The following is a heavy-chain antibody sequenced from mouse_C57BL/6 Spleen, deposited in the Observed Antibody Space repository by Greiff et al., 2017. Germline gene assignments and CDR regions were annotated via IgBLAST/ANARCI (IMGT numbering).Heavy chain of an antibody. CDR1: GFNIKDYY. D-gene: IGHD2-5*01. CDR3: TTRYSNDWYFDV. Sequence: VQLQQSGAELVRPGASVKLSCTASGFNIKDYYMHWVKQRPEQGLEWIGRIDPEGGDTEYAPKFQGKATMTADTASNTAYLQLSSLTSEDTAVXYCTTRYSNDWYFDVWGTGTTVTVSS. V-gene: IGHV14-1*01. CDR2: IDPEGGDT. J-gene: IGHJ1*03.